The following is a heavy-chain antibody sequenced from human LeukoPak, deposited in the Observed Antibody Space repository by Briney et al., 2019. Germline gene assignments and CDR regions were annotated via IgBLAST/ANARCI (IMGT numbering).Heavy chain of an antibody. CDR2: ISAYNGNT. Sequence: ASVKVSCKASGGTFSSYAISWVRQAPGQGLEWMGWISAYNGNTNYAQKLQGRVTMTTDTSTSTAYMELRSLRSDDTAVYYCARDRYYYAPFDPWGQGTLVTVSS. D-gene: IGHD3-10*01. V-gene: IGHV1-18*01. CDR3: ARDRYYYAPFDP. J-gene: IGHJ5*02. CDR1: GGTFSSYA.